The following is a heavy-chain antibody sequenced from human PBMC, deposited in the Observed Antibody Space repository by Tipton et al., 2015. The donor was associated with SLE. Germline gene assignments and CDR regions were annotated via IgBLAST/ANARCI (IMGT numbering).Heavy chain of an antibody. CDR2: IYYSGST. Sequence: TLSLTCTVSGGSISSYYWSWIRQPPGKGLEWIGYIYYSGSTNYNPSLKSRVTISVDTSKNQFSLKLSSVTAADTAVYYCARSSYDSSGYYYYFDSWGQGTLVTVSS. J-gene: IGHJ4*02. D-gene: IGHD3-22*01. CDR1: GGSISSYY. V-gene: IGHV4-59*07. CDR3: ARSSYDSSGYYYYFDS.